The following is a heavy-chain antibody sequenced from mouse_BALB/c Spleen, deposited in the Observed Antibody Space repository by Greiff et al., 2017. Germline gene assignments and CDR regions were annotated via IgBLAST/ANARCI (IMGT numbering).Heavy chain of an antibody. J-gene: IGHJ1*01. CDR2: INPSTGYT. D-gene: IGHD1-1*01. Sequence: QVQLQQSGAELAKPGASVKMSCKASGYTFTSYWMHWVKQRPGQGLEWIGYINPSTGYTEYNQKFKDKATLTADKSSSTAYMQLSSLTSEDSAVYYCARDTTVVAPSYWYFDVWGAGTTVTVSS. CDR3: ARDTTVVAPSYWYFDV. CDR1: GYTFTSYW. V-gene: IGHV1-7*01.